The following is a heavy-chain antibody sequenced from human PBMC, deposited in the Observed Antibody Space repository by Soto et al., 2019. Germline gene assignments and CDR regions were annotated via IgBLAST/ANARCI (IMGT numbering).Heavy chain of an antibody. J-gene: IGHJ6*02. CDR1: GGTFSTYA. CDR2: VIPIFGIT. Sequence: QVQLVQSGAEVKKPGSSVKVSCKAPGGTFSTYAISWVRQAPGQGLEWMGGVIPIFGITKYAQKSQGRVNVNADDATSTGYRVLRSLRSEDTAVDYCKRTQGGSSSLDNDYYYYYGMNVWGQGTTVTVSS. CDR3: KRTQGGSSSLDNDYYYYYGMNV. V-gene: IGHV1-69*01. D-gene: IGHD2-15*01.